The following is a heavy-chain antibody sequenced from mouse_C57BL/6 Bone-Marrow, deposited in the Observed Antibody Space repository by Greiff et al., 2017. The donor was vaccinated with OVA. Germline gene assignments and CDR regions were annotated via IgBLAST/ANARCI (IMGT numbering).Heavy chain of an antibody. Sequence: EVKLMESGGGLVKPGGSLKLSCAASGFTFSDYGMHWVRQAPEKGLEWVAYISSGSSTIYYADTVKGRFTISRDNAKNTLFLQMTSLRSEDTAMYYCASDYYSNYGVPYWGQGTTLTVSS. CDR1: GFTFSDYG. D-gene: IGHD2-5*01. CDR2: ISSGSSTI. V-gene: IGHV5-17*01. J-gene: IGHJ2*01. CDR3: ASDYYSNYGVPY.